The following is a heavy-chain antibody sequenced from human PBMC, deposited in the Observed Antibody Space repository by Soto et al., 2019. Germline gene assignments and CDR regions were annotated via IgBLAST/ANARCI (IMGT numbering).Heavy chain of an antibody. J-gene: IGHJ4*02. Sequence: GGSLRLSCAASGFNFITYSLSWVRQAPGKGLEWVASISSSAVYIDYADSVKGRFTISRDNANNSLYLQMNSLRVEDTATYFCVRERLHYYDTGTLYFDNWGQGTLVTVSS. CDR2: ISSSAVYI. CDR3: VRERLHYYDTGTLYFDN. D-gene: IGHD3-22*01. CDR1: GFNFITYS. V-gene: IGHV3-21*01.